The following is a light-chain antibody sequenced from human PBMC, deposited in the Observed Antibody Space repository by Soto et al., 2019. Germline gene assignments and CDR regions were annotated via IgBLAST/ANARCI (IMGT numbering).Light chain of an antibody. CDR2: DVS. CDR3: SSYTSSSTYVV. CDR1: SSDVGGYNS. Sequence: QSALTQPASVSGSPGESITISCTGTSSDVGGYNSVSWYQHHPGKAPKLILYDVSNRPSGVSNRFSGSKSGNTASLTISGLQAEDEADYYCSSYTSSSTYVVFGGGTKLTVL. J-gene: IGLJ2*01. V-gene: IGLV2-14*03.